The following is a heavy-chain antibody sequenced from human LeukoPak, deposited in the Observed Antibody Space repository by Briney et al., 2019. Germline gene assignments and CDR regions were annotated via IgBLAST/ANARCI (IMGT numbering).Heavy chain of an antibody. CDR2: ISSSGSTI. V-gene: IGHV3-11*01. D-gene: IGHD3-10*01. CDR1: RFTFSDYY. J-gene: IGHJ6*02. CDR3: ARDPRRGYYYYGMDV. Sequence: GGSLRLSCAASRFTFSDYYMSWIRQAPGKGLEWVSYISSSGSTIYYADSVKGRFTISRDNAKNSLYLQMNSLRAEDTAVYYCARDPRRGYYYYGMDVWGQGTTVTVSS.